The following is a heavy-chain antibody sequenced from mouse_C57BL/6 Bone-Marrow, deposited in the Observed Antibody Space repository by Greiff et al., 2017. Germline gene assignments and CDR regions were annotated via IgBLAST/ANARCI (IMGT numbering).Heavy chain of an antibody. CDR1: GYTFTNYW. CDR2: IYPDDSYT. D-gene: IGHD1-1*01. V-gene: IGHV1-63*01. J-gene: IGHJ3*01. Sequence: VQLQQPGAELVRPGTSVKVSCKASGYTFTNYWMGWAKQRPGQGLEWIGDIYPDDSYTNYNEKFKGKATLTADKSSSTAYMQFSSLTSEDSAIYYCAGYYCGFAYGGQGTLVTVSA. CDR3: AGYYCGFAY.